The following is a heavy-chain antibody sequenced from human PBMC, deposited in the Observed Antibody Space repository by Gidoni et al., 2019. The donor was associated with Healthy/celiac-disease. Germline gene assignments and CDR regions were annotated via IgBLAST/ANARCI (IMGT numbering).Heavy chain of an antibody. V-gene: IGHV4-39*07. CDR2: IYYSGST. D-gene: IGHD4-17*01. CDR3: ARSGSDYGNWYFDL. Sequence: QLQLQESGPGLVKPSETLSLTCTVSGGSIRSSSYYWGWIRQPPGKGLEWIGSIYYSGSTYYNPSLKSRVTISVDTSKNQFSLKLSSVTAADTAVYYCARSGSDYGNWYFDLWGRGTLVTVSS. J-gene: IGHJ2*01. CDR1: GGSIRSSSYY.